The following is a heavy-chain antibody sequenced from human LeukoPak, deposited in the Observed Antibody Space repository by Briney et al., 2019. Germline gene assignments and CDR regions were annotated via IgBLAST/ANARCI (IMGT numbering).Heavy chain of an antibody. D-gene: IGHD4-17*01. V-gene: IGHV3-30*18. CDR3: AKGARGDTVTSIVGLNWFDP. J-gene: IGHJ5*02. CDR1: GITFRSYG. CDR2: ISYDGSHK. Sequence: GGSLRLSCAASGITFRSYGMHWVRQAPGKGLECVAVISYDGSHKYYADSVKGRFSISRDNSKNTLYLQMNSLRADDTAVYYCAKGARGDTVTSIVGLNWFDPWGQGTLVTVSS.